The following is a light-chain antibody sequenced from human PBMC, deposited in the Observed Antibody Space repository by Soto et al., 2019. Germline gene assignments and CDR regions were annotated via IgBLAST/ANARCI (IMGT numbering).Light chain of an antibody. CDR1: QTVRSNY. Sequence: EIVLTQSPGTLSLSPGDRATLSCRASQTVRSNYLAWYQQKPGQTPRLLIYGASNKATDIPDRFSGSGSGTDFTLTISRLEPEDCGMYYCQQYGTSLRTFGQGTKVE. J-gene: IGKJ1*01. V-gene: IGKV3-20*01. CDR3: QQYGTSLRT. CDR2: GAS.